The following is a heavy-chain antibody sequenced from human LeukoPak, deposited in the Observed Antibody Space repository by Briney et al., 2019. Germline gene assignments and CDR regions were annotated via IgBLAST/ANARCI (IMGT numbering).Heavy chain of an antibody. CDR1: GGSISSYY. J-gene: IGHJ3*02. V-gene: IGHV4-4*07. D-gene: IGHD6-13*01. CDR2: IYTSGST. Sequence: PSETLSLTCTVSGGSISSYYWSWIRQPAGKGLEWIGRIYTSGSTNYNPSLKSRVTISVDTSKNQFSLNLSSVTAADTAVYYCARVPTYEIAAARVGYAFDIWGQGTMVTVSS. CDR3: ARVPTYEIAAARVGYAFDI.